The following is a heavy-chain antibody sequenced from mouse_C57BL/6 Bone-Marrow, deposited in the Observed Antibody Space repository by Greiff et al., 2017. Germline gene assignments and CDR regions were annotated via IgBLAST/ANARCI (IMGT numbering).Heavy chain of an antibody. Sequence: QVQLQQPGAELVKPGASVKVSCKASGYTFTSYWMHWVKQRPGQGLEWIGRIHPSDSDTNYNQKFKGKATLTVDKSSSKAYMQLSSLTSEDSAVYYCAIDPFIATVVAPFAYWGQGTLVTVSA. V-gene: IGHV1-74*01. D-gene: IGHD1-1*01. CDR2: IHPSDSDT. CDR3: AIDPFIATVVAPFAY. CDR1: GYTFTSYW. J-gene: IGHJ3*01.